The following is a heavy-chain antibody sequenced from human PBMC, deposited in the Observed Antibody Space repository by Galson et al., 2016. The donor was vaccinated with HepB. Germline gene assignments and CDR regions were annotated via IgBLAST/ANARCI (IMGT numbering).Heavy chain of an antibody. CDR3: GKDFDYVWGSFRFQTKYYFDY. CDR1: GYTFSRYA. D-gene: IGHD3-16*02. V-gene: IGHV3-64D*06. Sequence: SLRLSCAASGYTFSRYALHWVRQAPGKGLEYVSAISSNGGTTYYADSLKGRFTISRDNFKNTLYLQMSSLRAEDTAVYYCGKDFDYVWGSFRFQTKYYFDYWGQGTLVTVSS. J-gene: IGHJ4*02. CDR2: ISSNGGTT.